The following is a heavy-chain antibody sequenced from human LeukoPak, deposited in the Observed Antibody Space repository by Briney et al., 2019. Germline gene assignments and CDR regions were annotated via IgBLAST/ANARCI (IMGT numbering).Heavy chain of an antibody. J-gene: IGHJ3*02. D-gene: IGHD2-2*01. Sequence: SETLSLTCTVSGGSISSYYWSWIRQPPGKGLEWIGYIYYSGSTNYNPSLKSRVTISVDTSKNQFSLKLSSATAADTAVYYCARVLVRRSRHDAFDIWGQGTMVTVSS. CDR3: ARVLVRRSRHDAFDI. CDR2: IYYSGST. V-gene: IGHV4-59*01. CDR1: GGSISSYY.